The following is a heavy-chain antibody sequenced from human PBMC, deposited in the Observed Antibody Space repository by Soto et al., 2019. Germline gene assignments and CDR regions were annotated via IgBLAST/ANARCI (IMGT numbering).Heavy chain of an antibody. CDR2: IRSKANSYAT. V-gene: IGHV3-73*01. Sequence: GGSLRLSCAASGFTFSGSAMHWVRQASGKGLEWVGRIRSKANSYATAYAASVKGRFTISRDDSKNTAYLQMNSLKTEDTAVYYCTRPTYYDFWSGPGTYGMDVWGQGTTVTVSS. CDR1: GFTFSGSA. J-gene: IGHJ6*02. CDR3: TRPTYYDFWSGPGTYGMDV. D-gene: IGHD3-3*01.